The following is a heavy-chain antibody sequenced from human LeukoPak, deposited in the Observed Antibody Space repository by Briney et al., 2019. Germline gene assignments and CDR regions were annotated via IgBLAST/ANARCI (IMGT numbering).Heavy chain of an antibody. Sequence: GGSLRLSCAASGFTFSDYYMSWIRQAPGKGLEWVSYISSSGSTIYYADSVKGRFTISRDNAKNSLYLQMNSLRAEDTAVYYCARDITMVRGVMGGPYGMDVWGQGTTVTVSS. V-gene: IGHV3-11*01. CDR1: GFTFSDYY. CDR2: ISSSGSTI. J-gene: IGHJ6*02. D-gene: IGHD3-10*01. CDR3: ARDITMVRGVMGGPYGMDV.